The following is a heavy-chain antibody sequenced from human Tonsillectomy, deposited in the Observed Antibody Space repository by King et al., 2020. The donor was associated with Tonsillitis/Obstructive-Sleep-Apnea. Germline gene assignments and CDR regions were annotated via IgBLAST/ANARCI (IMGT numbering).Heavy chain of an antibody. V-gene: IGHV1-46*01. CDR3: ARSSVSYYVLPGYSFNWLAP. J-gene: IGHJ5*02. CDR2: INPASGGSA. CDR1: GYTFTNYY. Sequence: QLVQSGAEVGKPGASVKLSCKASGYTFTNYYIHWVRQAPGQGLEWMGIINPASGGSAKSAQKFQGRVTLTRDTSTSTGYMDLSSLRSEDTAGYYCARSSVSYYVLPGYSFNWLAPWGQGPLVTVSS. D-gene: IGHD3-9*01.